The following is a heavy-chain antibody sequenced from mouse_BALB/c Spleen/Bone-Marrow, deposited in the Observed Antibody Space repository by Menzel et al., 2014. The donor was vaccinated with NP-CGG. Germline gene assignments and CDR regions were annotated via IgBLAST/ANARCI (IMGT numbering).Heavy chain of an antibody. J-gene: IGHJ4*01. D-gene: IGHD2-1*01. CDR3: ARGRPIYYGNLYAMEY. CDR1: GFTFSSFG. Sequence: EVQGVESGGGLVQPGGSRKLSCAASGFTFSSFGMHWVRQAPEKGLEWVAYISSGSSTIYYADTVKGRFTISRDNPKNTLFLQMTSLRSEDTAMYYCARGRPIYYGNLYAMEYWGQGTSVTVSS. CDR2: ISSGSSTI. V-gene: IGHV5-17*02.